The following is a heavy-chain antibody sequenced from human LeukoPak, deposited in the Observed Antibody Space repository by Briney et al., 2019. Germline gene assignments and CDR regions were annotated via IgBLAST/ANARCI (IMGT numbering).Heavy chain of an antibody. CDR1: GFIFSSYA. D-gene: IGHD3-3*01. CDR2: IGGSGVNT. V-gene: IGHV3-23*01. Sequence: PGGSLRLSCAASGFIFSSYAMSWVRQAPGKGLEWVSTIGGSGVNTYYAGSVKGRFTVSRDSSKDTLSLQMNSLRVEDTAVYYCAREGPPHITIFGVVATYFDYWGQGTLVTVSS. CDR3: AREGPPHITIFGVVATYFDY. J-gene: IGHJ4*02.